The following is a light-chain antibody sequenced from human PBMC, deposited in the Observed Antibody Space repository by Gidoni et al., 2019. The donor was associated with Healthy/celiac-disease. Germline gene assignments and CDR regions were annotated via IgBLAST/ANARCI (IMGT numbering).Light chain of an antibody. CDR3: QQSYSTLRT. CDR1: QSISSY. Sequence: DIQMTQSPSSLSASVGDRVTITCRASQSISSYLHWYQQKPGKAPKLLIYAASSLQSGVPSRFSGSGSGTDFTLTISSRQPEDLATYYCQQSYSTLRTFGQXTKVEIK. J-gene: IGKJ1*01. V-gene: IGKV1-39*01. CDR2: AAS.